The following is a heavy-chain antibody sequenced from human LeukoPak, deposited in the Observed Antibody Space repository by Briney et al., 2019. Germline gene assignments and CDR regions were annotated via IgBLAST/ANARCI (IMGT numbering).Heavy chain of an antibody. CDR2: IDPSDSYT. J-gene: IGHJ5*02. V-gene: IGHV5-10-1*01. CDR1: GYNFAGYW. CDR3: APHRGGLEDLTFDP. Sequence: GESLKISCEGSGYNFAGYWIGWVRQMPGKGLEWMGRIDPSDSYTNYSPSFQGHVTISADKSISTAYLQWSSLQASDTAMYYCAPHRGGLEDLTFDPWGQGTLVTVSS. D-gene: IGHD3-10*01.